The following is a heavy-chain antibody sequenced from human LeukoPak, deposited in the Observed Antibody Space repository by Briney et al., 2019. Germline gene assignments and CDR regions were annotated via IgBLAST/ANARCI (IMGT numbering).Heavy chain of an antibody. CDR3: AKGYWYFDL. Sequence: GESLKISCKGSEYSFTDYWIGWVRQMPGKGLEWMGIIYPSDPNTKYSPSFQGQVTISVDKSISTAYLQWSSLKTSDSAMYYCAKGYWYFDLWGRGTLLTVSS. CDR1: EYSFTDYW. CDR2: IYPSDPNT. J-gene: IGHJ2*01. V-gene: IGHV5-51*01.